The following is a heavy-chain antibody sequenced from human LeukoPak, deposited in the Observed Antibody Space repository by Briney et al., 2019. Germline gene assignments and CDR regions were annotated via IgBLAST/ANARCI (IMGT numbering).Heavy chain of an antibody. Sequence: PGGSLRLSCVASGFTFSSYWMTWVRQAPGKGLEWVANIKQDGSEKYYVDSVKGRFTISRDNAKSSLFLQMNSLRAEDTAVYYCAREIGGLPGDLFDYWGQGTLVTVSS. CDR1: GFTFSSYW. CDR2: IKQDGSEK. J-gene: IGHJ4*02. CDR3: AREIGGLPGDLFDY. V-gene: IGHV3-7*01.